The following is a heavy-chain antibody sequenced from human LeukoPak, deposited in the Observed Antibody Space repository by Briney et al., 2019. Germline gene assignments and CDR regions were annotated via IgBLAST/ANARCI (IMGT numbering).Heavy chain of an antibody. D-gene: IGHD6-6*01. Sequence: SETLSLTCTVSGGSISSYYWSWIRQPAGKGLEWIGRIYTSGSTNYNPSLKSRVTMSVDTSKNQFSLKLSSVTAADTAVYYCARGIAARHTFYHFDYWGQGTLVTVSS. CDR1: GGSISSYY. J-gene: IGHJ4*02. V-gene: IGHV4-4*07. CDR2: IYTSGST. CDR3: ARGIAARHTFYHFDY.